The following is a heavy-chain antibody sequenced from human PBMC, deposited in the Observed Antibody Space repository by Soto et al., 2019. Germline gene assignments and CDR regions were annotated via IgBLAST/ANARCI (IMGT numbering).Heavy chain of an antibody. Sequence: QVQLQQWGAGLLKPSETLSLTCAVYGGPFSGYYWSWIRQPPGKGLEWIGEINHSGSANYNPSLRRRVTXSXDPXKAQFSLKVTSVTAADTAVYYCASGQYHDVLTGYRNGVFDYWGQGTLVTVSS. J-gene: IGHJ4*02. D-gene: IGHD3-9*01. CDR1: GGPFSGYY. CDR2: INHSGSA. V-gene: IGHV4-34*01. CDR3: ASGQYHDVLTGYRNGVFDY.